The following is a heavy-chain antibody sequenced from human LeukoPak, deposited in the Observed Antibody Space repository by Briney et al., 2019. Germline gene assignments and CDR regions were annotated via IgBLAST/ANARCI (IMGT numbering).Heavy chain of an antibody. Sequence: PSETLSLTCNVSGGSISSGGSFWTWIRQHPGRGLELIGHIYYPGSPYYNPSLKSRITISVDTAKDQFSPKLSSVTAADTAVYYCARGGENYSDSSGYYSLDHWGQGTRVTVSS. CDR1: GGSISSGGSF. D-gene: IGHD3-22*01. CDR3: ARGGENYSDSSGYYSLDH. V-gene: IGHV4-31*02. J-gene: IGHJ4*02. CDR2: IYYPGSP.